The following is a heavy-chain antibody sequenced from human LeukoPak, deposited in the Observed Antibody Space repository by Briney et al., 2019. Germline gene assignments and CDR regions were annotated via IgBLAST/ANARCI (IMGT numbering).Heavy chain of an antibody. D-gene: IGHD3-10*01. CDR2: INHSGST. V-gene: IGHV4-34*01. J-gene: IGHJ6*02. CDR3: ARDAHYYGSGSYYFDYYYGMDV. CDR1: GGSFSGYY. Sequence: SETLSLTCAVYGGSFSGYYWSWIRQPPGKGLEWIGEINHSGSTNYNPSLKSRVTISVDTSKNQFSLKLSSVTAADTAVYYCARDAHYYGSGSYYFDYYYGMDVWGQGTTVTVSS.